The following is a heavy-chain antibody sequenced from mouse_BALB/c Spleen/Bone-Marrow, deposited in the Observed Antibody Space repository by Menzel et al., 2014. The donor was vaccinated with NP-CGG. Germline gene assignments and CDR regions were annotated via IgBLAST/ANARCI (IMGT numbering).Heavy chain of an antibody. CDR2: LWVGGIT. CDR3: ARDQVNC. J-gene: IGHJ2*01. Sequence: VMLVESGPGLAAPSLSLSITCPVSGLSLTSYGVHWVPLPPQTDLVWLGVLWVGGITNYNYDPMSRLIIRKDNVKSQVFLKMNSLQTDDTAMYCGARDQVNCWGQGTTLTVSS. V-gene: IGHV2-9*02. CDR1: GLSLTSYG. D-gene: IGHD2-2*01.